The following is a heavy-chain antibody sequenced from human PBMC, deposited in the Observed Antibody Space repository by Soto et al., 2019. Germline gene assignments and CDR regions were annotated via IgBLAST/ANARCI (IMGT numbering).Heavy chain of an antibody. D-gene: IGHD5-18*01. CDR1: GFSFSYYG. J-gene: IGHJ4*02. V-gene: IGHV3-30*18. CDR2: VSSDTRNK. Sequence: GSLRLSCAASGFSFSYYGMHWVRQAPGKGLQWVAVVSSDTRNKHYADSVKGRFTISRDNSKNIVYLQMNSLRVEDTAVYYCAKGVQGSYSSYHFDYWGQGTLVTVSS. CDR3: AKGVQGSYSSYHFDY.